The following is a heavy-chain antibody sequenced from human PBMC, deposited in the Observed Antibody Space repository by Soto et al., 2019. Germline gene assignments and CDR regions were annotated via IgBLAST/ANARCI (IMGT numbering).Heavy chain of an antibody. V-gene: IGHV1-18*01. CDR3: ARRVSSGWDDAFDI. CDR2: ISAYNGNT. Sequence: ASVKVSCKASGYTFTSYGISWLRQAPGQGLEWMGWISAYNGNTNYAQKLQGRVTMTTDTSTSTAYMELRSLRSDDTAVYYCARRVSSGWDDAFDIWGQGTMVTVSS. J-gene: IGHJ3*02. CDR1: GYTFTSYG. D-gene: IGHD6-19*01.